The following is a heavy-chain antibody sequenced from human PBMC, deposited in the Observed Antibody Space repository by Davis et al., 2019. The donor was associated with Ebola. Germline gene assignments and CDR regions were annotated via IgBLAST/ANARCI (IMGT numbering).Heavy chain of an antibody. V-gene: IGHV1-8*02. Sequence: ASVKVSCKASGYSFSNYDINWVRQAPGEGLEWMGWLSTNTGETAYAQKFQGRVTITRESSTDTVYLVLSSLKSDDTATYYCARGQGRKSRSTNWFDPWGQGTLVTVSS. D-gene: IGHD3-10*01. CDR1: GYSFSNYD. CDR3: ARGQGRKSRSTNWFDP. CDR2: LSTNTGET. J-gene: IGHJ5*02.